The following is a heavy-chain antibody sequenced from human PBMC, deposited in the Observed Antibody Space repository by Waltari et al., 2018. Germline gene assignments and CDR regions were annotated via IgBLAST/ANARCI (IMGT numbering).Heavy chain of an antibody. D-gene: IGHD6-19*01. Sequence: QVQLQQWGAGLLKPSETLSLTCAVYGGSFSGYYWSWIRQPPGKGLEWIGEINNSGSTNYNPSLQSRVTTSVDTSKNQFSLKLSCVTAADTAVYYCARGQSSGWLYRFDYWGQGTLVTVSS. CDR1: GGSFSGYY. CDR3: ARGQSSGWLYRFDY. V-gene: IGHV4-34*01. CDR2: INNSGST. J-gene: IGHJ4*02.